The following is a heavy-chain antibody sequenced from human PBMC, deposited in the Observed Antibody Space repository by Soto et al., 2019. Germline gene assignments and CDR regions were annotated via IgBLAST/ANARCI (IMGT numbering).Heavy chain of an antibody. V-gene: IGHV4-31*03. CDR1: AGSISSGGYY. Sequence: PSETLSLTCTVSAGSISSGGYYWSWIRQHPGKGLEWIGYIYYSGSTYYNPSLKSRVTISVDTSKNQFSLKLSSVTAADTAVYYCARATGFMVRGVITRDYSYGTDVWGQGTTLTLSS. CDR3: ARATGFMVRGVITRDYSYGTDV. CDR2: IYYSGST. J-gene: IGHJ6*02. D-gene: IGHD3-10*01.